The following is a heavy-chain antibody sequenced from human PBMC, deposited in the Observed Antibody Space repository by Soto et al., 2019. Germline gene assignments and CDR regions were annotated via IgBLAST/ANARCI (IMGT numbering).Heavy chain of an antibody. Sequence: QVQLVQSGAEVKKPGASVKVSCKASGYIFTSYDINWVRQATGQGLEWMGWMNPISGNTGYAQKFLGRVTLTRNTSTSTGYMELSSLRSEDTAVYSCARGRYGGGWYYFDYWGQGTLVTVSS. CDR3: ARGRYGGGWYYFDY. D-gene: IGHD6-19*01. CDR1: GYIFTSYD. J-gene: IGHJ4*02. V-gene: IGHV1-8*01. CDR2: MNPISGNT.